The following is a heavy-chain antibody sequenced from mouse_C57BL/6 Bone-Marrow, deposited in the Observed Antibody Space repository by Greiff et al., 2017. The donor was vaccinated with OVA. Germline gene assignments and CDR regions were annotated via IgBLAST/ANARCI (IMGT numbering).Heavy chain of an antibody. J-gene: IGHJ4*01. CDR3: TTEFITTVVRDAMDY. CDR1: GFNIKDDY. D-gene: IGHD1-1*01. Sequence: DVKLVESGAELVRPGASVKLSCTASGFNIKDDYMHWVKQRPEQGLEWIGWIDPENGDTEYASKFQGKATITADTSSNTAYLQLSSLTSEDTAVYYCTTEFITTVVRDAMDYWGQGTSVTVSS. V-gene: IGHV14-4*01. CDR2: IDPENGDT.